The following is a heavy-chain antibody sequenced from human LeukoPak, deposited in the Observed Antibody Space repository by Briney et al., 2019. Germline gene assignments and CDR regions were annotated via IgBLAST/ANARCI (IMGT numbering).Heavy chain of an antibody. CDR3: ARGWYGYNWFDP. Sequence: KPSETLSLTCAVYGGSFSGYYWSWIRQPPGKGLEWIGEINHSGSTNYNPSLKSRVTISVDTSKNQFSLKLSSVTAADTAVYYCARGWYGYNWFDPWGQGTLVTVSP. CDR1: GGSFSGYY. J-gene: IGHJ5*02. D-gene: IGHD6-13*01. V-gene: IGHV4-34*01. CDR2: INHSGST.